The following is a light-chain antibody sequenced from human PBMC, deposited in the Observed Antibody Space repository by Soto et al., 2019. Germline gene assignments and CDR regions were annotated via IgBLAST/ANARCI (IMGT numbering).Light chain of an antibody. CDR2: EGT. CDR1: SSDVVTYNL. V-gene: IGLV2-14*02. Sequence: QSALTQPASVSGSPGQSINISCTGTSSDVVTYNLVSWYQQHPGKAPTVLIYEGTKRPSGVSNRFSGSKSGNTASLTISGLQTEDEADYYCSSYTSSSTSIVFGTGTKVTVL. CDR3: SSYTSSSTSIV. J-gene: IGLJ1*01.